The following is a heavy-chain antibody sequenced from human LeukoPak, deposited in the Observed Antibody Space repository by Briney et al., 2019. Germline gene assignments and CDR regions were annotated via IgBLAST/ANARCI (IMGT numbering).Heavy chain of an antibody. CDR1: GFTFSSYA. D-gene: IGHD2-8*02. J-gene: IGHJ3*02. CDR3: ARVWSGSGAFDI. CDR2: ISSNGGST. Sequence: GGALRLSCAASGFTFSSYAMHWVRQAPGKGLEYVSAISSNGGSTYYANSGKGRFTISRDNSKNTLFLQMGRLRAEDMAVSYCARVWSGSGAFDIWGQGTMVTVSS. V-gene: IGHV3-64*01.